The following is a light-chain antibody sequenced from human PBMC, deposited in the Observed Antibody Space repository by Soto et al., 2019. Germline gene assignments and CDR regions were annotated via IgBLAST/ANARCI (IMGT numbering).Light chain of an antibody. CDR3: SSYAGSNNFVV. CDR1: SSDVGGYNY. J-gene: IGLJ2*01. CDR2: EVS. V-gene: IGLV2-8*01. Sequence: QSALTQPPSASGSPGQSVTISCTGTSSDVGGYNYVSWYQQYPGKAPKLMIYEVSKRPSGVPDRFSGSKSANTASLPVSGLQAEDETDYYCSSYAGSNNFVVFGGGTQLTVL.